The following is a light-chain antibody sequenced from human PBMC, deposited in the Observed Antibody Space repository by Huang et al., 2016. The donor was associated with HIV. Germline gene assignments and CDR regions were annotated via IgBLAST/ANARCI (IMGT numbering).Light chain of an antibody. CDR2: WAS. CDR1: QTILHDSDSRNY. V-gene: IGKV4-1*01. Sequence: DIVMTQSPDSLAVSLGERATINCKSSQTILHDSDSRNYLAWYQQKPGQPPKLLIHWASIRKSGVPYRFICSGSGTDFTLTISSLQAEDVAVYYCQQYYSSPFTFGPGTNVDI. CDR3: QQYYSSPFT. J-gene: IGKJ3*01.